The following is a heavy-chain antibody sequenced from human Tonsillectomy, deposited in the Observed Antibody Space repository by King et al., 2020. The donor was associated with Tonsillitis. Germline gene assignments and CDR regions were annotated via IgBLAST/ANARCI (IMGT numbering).Heavy chain of an antibody. J-gene: IGHJ6*03. CDR2: IWYDGSNK. CDR1: GFTFSSYG. V-gene: IGHV3-33*08. Sequence: VQMVESGGGVVQPGRSLRLSCAASGFTFSSYGMHWVRQAPGKGLEWVAVIWYDGSNKYYADSVKGRCTISRDNSKNTLYLQMNSLRAEDTAVYYCARSAGTFSNYYYMDVWGKGTTVTVSS. CDR3: ARSAGTFSNYYYMDV. D-gene: IGHD6-13*01.